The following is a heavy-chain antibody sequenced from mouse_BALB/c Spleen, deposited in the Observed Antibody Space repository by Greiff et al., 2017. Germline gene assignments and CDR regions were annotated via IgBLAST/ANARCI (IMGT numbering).Heavy chain of an antibody. CDR2: ISSGSSTI. V-gene: IGHV5-17*02. CDR1: GFTFSSFG. D-gene: IGHD1-1*01. J-gene: IGHJ1*01. Sequence: EVQGVESGGGLVQPGGSRKLSCAASGFTFSSFGMHWVRQAPEKGLEWVAYISSGSSTIYYADTVKGRFTISRDNPKNTLFLQMTSLRSEDTAMYYCARSIATVVGPYWYFDVWGAGTTVTVSS. CDR3: ARSIATVVGPYWYFDV.